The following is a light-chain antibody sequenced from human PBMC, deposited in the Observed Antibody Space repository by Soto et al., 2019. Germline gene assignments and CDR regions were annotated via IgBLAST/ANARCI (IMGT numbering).Light chain of an antibody. J-gene: IGKJ1*01. V-gene: IGKV1-39*01. CDR3: QQSFTAPWT. CDR1: QSISTF. Sequence: DIQMTQSPSSLSASVGDRVTITCRASQSISTFLNWYQQKPGKAPNLLIYTASTLHGGVPSRFSGSGSGTDFTLTISSLQPEDFATYYCQQSFTAPWTFGQGTRVGIK. CDR2: TAS.